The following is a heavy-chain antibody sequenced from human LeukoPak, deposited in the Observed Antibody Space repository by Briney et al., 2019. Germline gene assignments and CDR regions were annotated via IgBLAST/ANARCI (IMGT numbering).Heavy chain of an antibody. CDR2: ISPYNANT. Sequence: ASVKVSCKASGYSFTSYGFSWVRQAPGQGLEWMGLISPYNANTNYAQKFRGRVTMTTDTSTSTAYMELRSLRSDDTAVYYCARDQEGFDYWGQGTLVTVSS. V-gene: IGHV1-18*01. CDR3: ARDQEGFDY. CDR1: GYSFTSYG. J-gene: IGHJ4*02.